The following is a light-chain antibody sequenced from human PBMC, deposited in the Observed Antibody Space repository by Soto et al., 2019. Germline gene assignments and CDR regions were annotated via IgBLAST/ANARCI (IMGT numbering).Light chain of an antibody. Sequence: DIQVTQSPPTLSASVGDRVTITCRASQTISTWMAWYQQKPGKAPKLLVYDASTLQSGVASGFSGSGSGTEFSLIISGLQPDDSATYYCQQYTNTNNPWMFGQGTKVEI. CDR2: DAS. CDR1: QTISTW. J-gene: IGKJ1*01. V-gene: IGKV1-5*01. CDR3: QQYTNTNNPWM.